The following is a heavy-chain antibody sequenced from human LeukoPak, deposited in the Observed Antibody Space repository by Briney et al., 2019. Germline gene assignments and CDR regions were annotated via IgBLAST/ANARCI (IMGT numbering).Heavy chain of an antibody. CDR3: ASHFRAFDI. J-gene: IGHJ3*02. Sequence: GGSLRLSCAASGFTFITYGMHWLRQAPGKGLEWVAFIRYEGSDKYYSDSVKGRFTISRDNSKNSLYLQLNSLKAEDTAVYCCASHFRAFDIWGQGTMVTVSA. CDR1: GFTFITYG. V-gene: IGHV3-30*02. CDR2: IRYEGSDK.